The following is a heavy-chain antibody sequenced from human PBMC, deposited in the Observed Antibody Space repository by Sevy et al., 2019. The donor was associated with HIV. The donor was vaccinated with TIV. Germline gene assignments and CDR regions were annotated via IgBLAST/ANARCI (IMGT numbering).Heavy chain of an antibody. Sequence: SETLSLTCSVSGGSISSYFWTWVRQSPGKGLEWIGNIYFTGNTDYSPSLKSRLTLSLDTSKSQFSLTLKSVTAADTAIYFCASDSTTRPRVLDYWGQGTLVTVSS. V-gene: IGHV4-59*01. J-gene: IGHJ4*02. CDR2: IYFTGNT. CDR1: GGSISSYF. D-gene: IGHD1-1*01. CDR3: ASDSTTRPRVLDY.